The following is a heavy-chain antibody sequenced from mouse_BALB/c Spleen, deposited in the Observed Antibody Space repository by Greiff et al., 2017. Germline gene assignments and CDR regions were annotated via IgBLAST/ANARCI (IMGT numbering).Heavy chain of an antibody. CDR1: GFTFSDYY. Sequence: EVHLVESGGGLVKPGGSLKLSCAASGFTFSDYYMYWVRQTPEKRLEWVATISDGGSYTYYPDSVKGRFTISRDNAKNNLYLQMSSLKSEDTAMYYCARNYYGNYYWFAYWGQGTLVTVSA. CDR2: ISDGGSYT. V-gene: IGHV5-4*02. D-gene: IGHD2-1*01. CDR3: ARNYYGNYYWFAY. J-gene: IGHJ3*01.